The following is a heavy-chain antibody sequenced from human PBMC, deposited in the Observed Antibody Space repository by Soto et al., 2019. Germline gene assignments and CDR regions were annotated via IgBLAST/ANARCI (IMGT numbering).Heavy chain of an antibody. D-gene: IGHD4-17*01. J-gene: IGHJ6*02. CDR2: ISHSGTA. CDR1: GGSFSLYY. V-gene: IGHV4-34*01. Sequence: SETLSLTCAVYGGSFSLYYWSWIRQPPGKGLEWIGEISHSGTANYNPSLKSRLTMSTDTSKTQFSLKLRSVTAADTAVYYCARARRGDYRSRGGYGMDVGGQGNPVTFS. CDR3: ARARRGDYRSRGGYGMDV.